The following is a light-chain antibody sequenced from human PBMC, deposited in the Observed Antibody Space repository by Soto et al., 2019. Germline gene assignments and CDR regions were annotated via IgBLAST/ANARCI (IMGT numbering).Light chain of an antibody. CDR1: QAISKY. V-gene: IGKV1-33*01. Sequence: DIQMTQSPSSLSASLGDRVTITCQASQAISKYLHWYHQRPGKAPILVIYDASNLEAGAPSRFSGGGSGTSFTLTISSLQPEDIGTYSCQQYNNLPYTFGQGTKLDIK. CDR3: QQYNNLPYT. CDR2: DAS. J-gene: IGKJ2*01.